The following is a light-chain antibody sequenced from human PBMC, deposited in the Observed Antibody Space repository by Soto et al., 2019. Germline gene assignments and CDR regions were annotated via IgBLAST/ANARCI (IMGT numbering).Light chain of an antibody. Sequence: QSVLTQPPSVSGAPGQRVTISCTGSSSNIGAGYDVHWYQQLPGTAPKLLIYGNSNRPSGVPDRFSGSKSGTSASLAITGLQAEDEADYYRQSYDSSLSEVFGTGTKLTVL. CDR3: QSYDSSLSEV. J-gene: IGLJ1*01. CDR2: GNS. V-gene: IGLV1-40*01. CDR1: SSNIGAGYD.